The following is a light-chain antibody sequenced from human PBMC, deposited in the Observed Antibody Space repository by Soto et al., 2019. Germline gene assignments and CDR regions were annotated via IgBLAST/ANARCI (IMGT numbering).Light chain of an antibody. Sequence: EIVLTQCPDILTLYPGERATLSCRASQSVPSSYLGWYQQKPGQAPRLLIYGASNRATGIPDRFSGSGSGTDFTLTISSLQPEDVATYYCQQLNEFPLTFGGGTKVDIK. CDR1: QSVPSSY. CDR2: GAS. J-gene: IGKJ4*01. V-gene: IGKV3D-7*01. CDR3: QQLNEFPLT.